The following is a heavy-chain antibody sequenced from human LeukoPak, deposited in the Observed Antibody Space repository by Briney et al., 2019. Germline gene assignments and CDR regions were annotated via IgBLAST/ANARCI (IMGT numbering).Heavy chain of an antibody. CDR3: ANPRYDSSGYYYVD. V-gene: IGHV1-3*01. CDR1: GYTFTDYT. CDR2: INGGSGNT. Sequence: RASVKVSCKASGYTFTDYTMHWLRQAPGQRLDWMGWINGGSGNTKYSPEFQGRVTITRDTSASTAYMELSSLRSEDTAVYYCANPRYDSSGYYYVDWGQGTLVTVSS. D-gene: IGHD3-22*01. J-gene: IGHJ4*02.